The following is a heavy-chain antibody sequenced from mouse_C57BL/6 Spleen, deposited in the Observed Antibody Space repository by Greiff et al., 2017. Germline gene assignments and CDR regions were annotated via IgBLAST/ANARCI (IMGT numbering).Heavy chain of an antibody. J-gene: IGHJ4*01. V-gene: IGHV5-4*01. D-gene: IGHD1-1*01. Sequence: EVQGVESGGGLVKPGGSLKLSCAASGFTFSSYAMSWVRQTPEKRLEWVATISDGGSYTYYPDNVKGRFTISRDNAKNNLYLQMSHLKSEDTAMYYCARERGYYYGSSPITSAMDYWGQGTSVTVSS. CDR2: ISDGGSYT. CDR1: GFTFSSYA. CDR3: ARERGYYYGSSPITSAMDY.